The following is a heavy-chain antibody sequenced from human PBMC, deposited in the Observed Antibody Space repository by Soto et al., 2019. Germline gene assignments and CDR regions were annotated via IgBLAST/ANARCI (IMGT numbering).Heavy chain of an antibody. D-gene: IGHD3-22*01. Sequence: ASLKVSCKASGYTFTGYYMHWVRQAPGQGLEWMGWINPNSGGTNYAQKFQGWVTMTRDTSISTAYMELSRLRSDDTALYYCAGGGGVTYYYDSSGSGDDAFDIWGQGTMVT. V-gene: IGHV1-2*04. CDR3: AGGGGVTYYYDSSGSGDDAFDI. J-gene: IGHJ3*02. CDR1: GYTFTGYY. CDR2: INPNSGGT.